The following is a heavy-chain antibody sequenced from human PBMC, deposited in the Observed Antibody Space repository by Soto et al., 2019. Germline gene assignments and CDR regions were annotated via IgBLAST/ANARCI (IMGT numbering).Heavy chain of an antibody. CDR3: AGRYPGNFAS. CDR2: IYYSGST. D-gene: IGHD1-1*01. Sequence: PSETLSLTCTVSGGSISSYYWSWIRQPPGKGLEWIGYIYYSGSTNYNPSLKSRVTISVDTSKNQFSLKLSSVTAADTAVYYCAGRYPGNFASGARGPRVTVSS. J-gene: IGHJ4*02. V-gene: IGHV4-59*01. CDR1: GGSISSYY.